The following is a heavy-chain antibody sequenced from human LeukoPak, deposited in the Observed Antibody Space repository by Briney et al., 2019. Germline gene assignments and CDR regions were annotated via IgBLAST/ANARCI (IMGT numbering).Heavy chain of an antibody. Sequence: GGSLRLSCAASGFSFSGSAMHWVRQASGKGLEWLGRIRSKSKNYATAYAASVKGRFTISRDDSKNTAYLQMNSLKVEDTAVYYCAKEIRYSSGWFDYWGQGTLVTVSS. CDR3: AKEIRYSSGWFDY. CDR2: IRSKSKNYAT. V-gene: IGHV3-73*01. D-gene: IGHD6-19*01. J-gene: IGHJ4*02. CDR1: GFSFSGSA.